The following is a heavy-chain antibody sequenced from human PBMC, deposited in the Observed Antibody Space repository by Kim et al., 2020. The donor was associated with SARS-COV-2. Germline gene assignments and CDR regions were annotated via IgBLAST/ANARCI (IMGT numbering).Heavy chain of an antibody. D-gene: IGHD3-16*01. CDR2: ISGSGNT. J-gene: IGHJ6*02. CDR1: GFTFSSYA. CDR3: AKHWGRVAQGTNGMDG. Sequence: GGSLRLSCAASGFTFSSYAMSWVRQAPGKGLEWVSVISGSGNTYYADSVKGRFTISRDNSKNTLYLQMNSLRAEDTAVYYCAKHWGRVAQGTNGMDGWGQGTTVTVSS. V-gene: IGHV3-23*01.